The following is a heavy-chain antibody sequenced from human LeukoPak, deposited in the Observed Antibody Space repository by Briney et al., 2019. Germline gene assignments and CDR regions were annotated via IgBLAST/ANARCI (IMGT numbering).Heavy chain of an antibody. Sequence: PSETLSLTCTVSGGSISNYYWSWIRQPAGKGLEWIGRVYTSGTTNYNPSLKSRVTMSVDTSKNQFSLRLTSVTAADTAVYYCARAPSYDFWSGYLDYWGQGTLVTVSS. CDR2: VYTSGTT. CDR3: ARAPSYDFWSGYLDY. V-gene: IGHV4-4*07. CDR1: GGSISNYY. J-gene: IGHJ4*02. D-gene: IGHD3-3*01.